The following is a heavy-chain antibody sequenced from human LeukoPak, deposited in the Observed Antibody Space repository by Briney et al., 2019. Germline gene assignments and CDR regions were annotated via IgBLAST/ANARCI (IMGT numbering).Heavy chain of an antibody. J-gene: IGHJ4*02. CDR2: IYYSGST. D-gene: IGHD4-17*01. CDR3: ARGATVTSKDFDY. CDR1: GGSISSYY. Sequence: SETLSLTCTVSGGSISSYYWSWLRQPPGKGLEWIGYIYYSGSTNYNPSLKSRVTISVDTSKNQFSLKLSSVTAADTAVYYCARGATVTSKDFDYWGQGTLVTVSS. V-gene: IGHV4-59*01.